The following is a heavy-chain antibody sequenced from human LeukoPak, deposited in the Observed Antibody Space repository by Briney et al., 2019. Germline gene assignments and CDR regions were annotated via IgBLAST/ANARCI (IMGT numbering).Heavy chain of an antibody. J-gene: IGHJ4*02. D-gene: IGHD4-11*01. V-gene: IGHV3-48*03. CDR3: ARVTTDFDY. CDR2: ISSSGSTI. Sequence: PGGSLRLSCAASGFTFSSYEMNWVRQAPGKGLEWVSYISSSGSTIYYADSVKGRFTISRDNAKNSLYLKMNSLRAEDTAVYYCARVTTDFDYWGQGTLVTVSS. CDR1: GFTFSSYE.